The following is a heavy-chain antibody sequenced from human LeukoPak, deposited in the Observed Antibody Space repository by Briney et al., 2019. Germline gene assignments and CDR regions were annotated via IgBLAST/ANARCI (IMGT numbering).Heavy chain of an antibody. V-gene: IGHV1-69*06. CDR1: GGTFSSYA. D-gene: IGHD6-13*01. CDR2: IIPIFGTA. J-gene: IGHJ5*02. CDR3: ARVYRSSWYWFDP. Sequence: ASVKVSCKASGGTFSSYAISWVRQAPGQGLEWMGGIIPIFGTANHAQKFQGRVTITADKSTSTAYMELSSLRSEDTAVYYCARVYRSSWYWFDPWGQGTLVTVSS.